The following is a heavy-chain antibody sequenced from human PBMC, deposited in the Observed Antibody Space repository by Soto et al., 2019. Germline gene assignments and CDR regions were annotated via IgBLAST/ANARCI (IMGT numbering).Heavy chain of an antibody. J-gene: IGHJ4*02. D-gene: IGHD6-19*01. V-gene: IGHV1-69*06. CDR1: GGTLTNFINYP. Sequence: QVQLVQSGAEVMQPGSSVKVSCKPSGGTLTNFINYPINWVRQSPGQGLEWMGGIVPNIGTVNYAQKFQGRVTMTAEKSTGTVYMELSSLRSDDSALYYCARRNTAGFLRYFDNWGQGTLVTVSS. CDR3: ARRNTAGFLRYFDN. CDR2: IVPNIGTV.